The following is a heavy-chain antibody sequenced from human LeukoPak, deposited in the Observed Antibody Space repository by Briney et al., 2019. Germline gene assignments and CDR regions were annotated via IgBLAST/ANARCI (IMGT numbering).Heavy chain of an antibody. V-gene: IGHV3-15*01. Sequence: GGSLRLSCTASGFTFTNAWMSWVRQAPGKGLEWVGRIKSKSDGGTTDYVAPVKGRFTISRDDSKNTLYLQMNSLKTEDTAPYFCTTESVNMVRGINDYWGQGTLVTVTS. J-gene: IGHJ4*02. CDR1: GFTFTNAW. CDR2: IKSKSDGGTT. CDR3: TTESVNMVRGINDY. D-gene: IGHD3-10*01.